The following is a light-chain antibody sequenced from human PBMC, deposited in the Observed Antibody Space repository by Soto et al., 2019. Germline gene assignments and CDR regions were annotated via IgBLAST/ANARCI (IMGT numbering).Light chain of an antibody. CDR1: QSISSW. Sequence: DILMTQSLSILSASVGDRVTITCRASQSISSWLAWYQQKPGKAPKLLIYDASSLESGVPSRFSGSGSGTEFTLTISSLQPDDFATYYCQQYNSYSYTFGQGTKVDIK. CDR2: DAS. V-gene: IGKV1-5*01. CDR3: QQYNSYSYT. J-gene: IGKJ2*01.